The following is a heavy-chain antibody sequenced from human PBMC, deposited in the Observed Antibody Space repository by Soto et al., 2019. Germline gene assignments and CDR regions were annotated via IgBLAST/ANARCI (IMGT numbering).Heavy chain of an antibody. Sequence: GGSLRLSCAASGFTFSSYSMIWVRQAPGKGLEWVSYITSSSSTIHYADSVKGRFTISRDNAKNSLYLQMNSLRDEDTAVYYCARGYDSSGYYPDYWGQGTLVTVSS. J-gene: IGHJ4*02. CDR3: ARGYDSSGYYPDY. V-gene: IGHV3-48*02. CDR1: GFTFSSYS. D-gene: IGHD3-22*01. CDR2: ITSSSSTI.